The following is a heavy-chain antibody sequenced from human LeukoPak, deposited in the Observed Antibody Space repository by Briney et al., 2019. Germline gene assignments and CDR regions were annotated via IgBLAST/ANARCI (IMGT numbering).Heavy chain of an antibody. Sequence: SETLSLTCTVSGGSISSSSYYWGWIRQPPGKGLEWIGSIYYSGSTYYNPSLKSRVTISVDTSKNQFSLKLSSVTAADTAVYYCARLHYGGNYGYYYYMDVWGKGTTVTISS. V-gene: IGHV4-39*01. CDR1: GGSISSSSYY. CDR3: ARLHYGGNYGYYYYMDV. CDR2: IYYSGST. J-gene: IGHJ6*03. D-gene: IGHD4-23*01.